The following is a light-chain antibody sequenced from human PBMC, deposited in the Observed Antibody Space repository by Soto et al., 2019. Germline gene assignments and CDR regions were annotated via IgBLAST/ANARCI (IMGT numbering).Light chain of an antibody. CDR1: QSVLYSSNNENY. V-gene: IGKV4-1*01. J-gene: IGKJ1*01. CDR3: QQYYSTPPT. Sequence: DIVMTQSPDSLAVSLGETATINCKSSQSVLYSSNNENYLAWYQQKPGQPPNLLIYWASTRESGVPDRFSGSGSGTEFTLTISSLQAEDVAVYYCQQYYSTPPTFGQGTKVEIK. CDR2: WAS.